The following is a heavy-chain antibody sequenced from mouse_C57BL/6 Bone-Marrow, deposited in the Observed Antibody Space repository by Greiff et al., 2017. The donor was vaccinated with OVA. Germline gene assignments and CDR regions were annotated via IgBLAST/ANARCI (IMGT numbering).Heavy chain of an antibody. Sequence: EVQLVESGGGLVKPGGSLKLSCAASGFTFSDYGMHWVRQAPEKGLEWVAYISSGSSTIYYADTVKGRFTISRDNATNTLFLQMTSLRTEDTAMYYCARRHYYGSSDYDMDYWGQGTSVTVSS. CDR3: ARRHYYGSSDYDMDY. J-gene: IGHJ4*01. D-gene: IGHD1-1*01. CDR1: GFTFSDYG. CDR2: ISSGSSTI. V-gene: IGHV5-17*01.